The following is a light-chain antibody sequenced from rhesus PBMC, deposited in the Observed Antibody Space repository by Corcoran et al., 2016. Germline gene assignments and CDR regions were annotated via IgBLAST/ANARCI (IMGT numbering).Light chain of an antibody. Sequence: DIQMTQSPSSLSASVGDTVTITCRASQGISSHSNWFQQKPGKAPKLLIYDESSLESGVPSRFSGSGSGTDFTLTISSLQPKDFAATYCLQHNSYPFTFGPGTKLDIK. V-gene: IGKV1-28*03. CDR1: QGISSH. J-gene: IGKJ3*01. CDR2: DES. CDR3: LQHNSYPFT.